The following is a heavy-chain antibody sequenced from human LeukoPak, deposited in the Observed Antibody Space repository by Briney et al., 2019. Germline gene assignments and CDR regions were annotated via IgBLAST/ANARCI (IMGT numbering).Heavy chain of an antibody. CDR3: ARDYYGSGSYYKAWWFDP. CDR2: ISAYNGNT. D-gene: IGHD3-10*01. Sequence: ASVKVSCKASGYTFTSYGISWVRQAPGQGLEWMGWISAYNGNTNYAQKLQGRVTMTTDTSASTAYMELSSLRSEDTAVYYCARDYYGSGSYYKAWWFDPWGQGTLVTVSS. J-gene: IGHJ5*02. V-gene: IGHV1-18*01. CDR1: GYTFTSYG.